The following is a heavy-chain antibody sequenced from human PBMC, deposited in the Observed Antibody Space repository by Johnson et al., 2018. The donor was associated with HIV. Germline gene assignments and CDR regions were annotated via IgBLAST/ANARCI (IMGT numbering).Heavy chain of an antibody. CDR3: TTSGYSYGIPYDTFDI. CDR2: IKGKTDGGTP. CDR1: GSTFSTAW. V-gene: IGHV3-15*01. J-gene: IGHJ3*02. Sequence: VQLVDSGGGLVRPGGYLRLSCAASGSTFSTAWMNWVRQAPGKGLEWVGRIKGKTDGGTPDYAAPGKGRFTISRDDSENTLYLQMNSLKAEDTAVYFCTTSGYSYGIPYDTFDIWGQGTMVTVSS. D-gene: IGHD5-18*01.